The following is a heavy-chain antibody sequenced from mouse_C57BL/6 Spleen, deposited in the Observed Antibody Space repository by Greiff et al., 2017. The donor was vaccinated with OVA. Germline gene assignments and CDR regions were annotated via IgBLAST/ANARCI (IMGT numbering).Heavy chain of an antibody. J-gene: IGHJ2*01. D-gene: IGHD1-1*01. CDR3: AREGLLLRYLDY. Sequence: VQLKQSGPELVKPGASVKISCKASGYSFTGYYMNWVKQSPEKSLEWIGEINPSTGGTTYNQKFKAKATLTVDKSSSTAYMQLKSLTSEDSAVYYCAREGLLLRYLDYWGQGTTLTVSS. CDR2: INPSTGGT. V-gene: IGHV1-42*01. CDR1: GYSFTGYY.